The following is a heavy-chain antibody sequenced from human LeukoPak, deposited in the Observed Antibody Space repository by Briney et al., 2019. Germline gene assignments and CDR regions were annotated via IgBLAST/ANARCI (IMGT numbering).Heavy chain of an antibody. CDR3: TTGATYSPGAFDI. V-gene: IGHV3-15*01. J-gene: IGHJ3*02. D-gene: IGHD3-16*01. CDR2: IKSKTSGGTT. CDR1: GFTFTNAW. Sequence: GGSLRLSCAASGFTFTNAWMSWVRQAPGKGLEWVGRIKSKTSGGTTDYAAPVKGRFTISRDDPQNTLFLQMNSLKTEDTAVYYCTTGATYSPGAFDIWGQGTMVTVSS.